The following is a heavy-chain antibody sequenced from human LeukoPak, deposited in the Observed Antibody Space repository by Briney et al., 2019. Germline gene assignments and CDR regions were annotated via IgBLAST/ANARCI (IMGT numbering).Heavy chain of an antibody. J-gene: IGHJ4*02. V-gene: IGHV3-23*01. CDR3: AKDGPYGDYYFDY. D-gene: IGHD4-17*01. Sequence: PGRSLRLSCAASGFTFSSYAMHWVPKAPGKGLEGVSAISGSGGSTYYADSVKGRFTISRDNSKNTLYLQMNSLRAEDTAVYYCAKDGPYGDYYFDYWGQGTLVTVSS. CDR1: GFTFSSYA. CDR2: ISGSGGST.